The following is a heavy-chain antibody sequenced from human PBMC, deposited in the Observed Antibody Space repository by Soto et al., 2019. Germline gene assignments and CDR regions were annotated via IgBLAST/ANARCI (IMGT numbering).Heavy chain of an antibody. CDR2: IIPIFGTA. D-gene: IGHD3-3*01. CDR1: GGTFSSYA. CDR3: ARVPTRSGITIFGVAPGYYGMDV. V-gene: IGHV1-69*13. J-gene: IGHJ6*02. Sequence: SVKVSCKASGGTFSSYAISWVRQAPGQGLEWMGGIIPIFGTANYAQKFQGRATITADESTSTAYMELSSLRSEDTAVYYCARVPTRSGITIFGVAPGYYGMDVWGQGTTVTVSS.